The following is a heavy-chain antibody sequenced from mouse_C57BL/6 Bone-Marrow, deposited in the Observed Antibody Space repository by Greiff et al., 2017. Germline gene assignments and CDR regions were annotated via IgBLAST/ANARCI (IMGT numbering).Heavy chain of an antibody. CDR1: GYTFTSYW. CDR3: ARGRAY. Sequence: VQLQQPGAELVNPGASVKLSCKASGYTFTSYWMQWVKQRPGQGLEWIGEIDPSDSYTNYNQKFKGKATLTVDTSSSTAYMQLSSLTSEDSAVYYCARGRAYWGQGTLVTVSA. J-gene: IGHJ3*01. CDR2: IDPSDSYT. V-gene: IGHV1-50*01.